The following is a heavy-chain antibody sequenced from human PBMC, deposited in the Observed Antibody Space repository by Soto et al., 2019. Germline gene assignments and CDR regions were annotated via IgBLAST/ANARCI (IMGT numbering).Heavy chain of an antibody. V-gene: IGHV4-59*01. CDR1: GFSISSYY. CDR3: ARATADSTGAFDI. D-gene: IGHD6-13*01. Sequence: SETLSLTCPFSGFSISSYYWSWIRQPPGKGLEWIGYIYYSGSTNYNPSLKSRVTISVDTSKNQFSLKLSSVTAADTAVYYCARATADSTGAFDIWGQGTMVTVSS. J-gene: IGHJ3*02. CDR2: IYYSGST.